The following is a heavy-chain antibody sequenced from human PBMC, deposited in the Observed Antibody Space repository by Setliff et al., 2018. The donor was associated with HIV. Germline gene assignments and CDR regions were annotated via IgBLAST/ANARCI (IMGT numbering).Heavy chain of an antibody. CDR1: GGSTSNYY. CDR3: ARHSWGEGDY. CDR2: IYTSGST. J-gene: IGHJ4*02. D-gene: IGHD7-27*01. Sequence: SETLSLTCTVSGGSTSNYYWSWIRQPAGKGLEWIGHIYTSGSTDYNPSLKSRVTISIDMSKNQFSLKLSSVTAADTAVYYCARHSWGEGDYWGQGTLVTVSS. V-gene: IGHV4-4*07.